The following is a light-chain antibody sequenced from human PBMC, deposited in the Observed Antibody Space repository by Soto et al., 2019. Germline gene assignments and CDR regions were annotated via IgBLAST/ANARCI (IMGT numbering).Light chain of an antibody. CDR1: TSNIGSHS. Sequence: QSVLTQPPSASGTPGQRVSISCSGSTSNIGSHSVNWFQHLPGTAHKLLISTNNQRPSGVPDRFSGYKSGTSASLVISGLQSEDGADYYCATWADSMKGVFGTGTKLTVL. CDR3: ATWADSMKGV. CDR2: TNN. V-gene: IGLV1-44*01. J-gene: IGLJ1*01.